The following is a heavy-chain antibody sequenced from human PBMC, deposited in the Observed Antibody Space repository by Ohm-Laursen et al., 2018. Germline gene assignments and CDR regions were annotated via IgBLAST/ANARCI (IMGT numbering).Heavy chain of an antibody. Sequence: SLRLSCAASGFTFTSFWMSWVRQAPGKGLERVANIKQDGSEKYYADSVKGRFSISRDNAKNSLYLQMNSLRAEDTAVYYCARGSGEYVYYWGQGTLVTVSS. CDR3: ARGSGEYVYY. V-gene: IGHV3-7*01. D-gene: IGHD2-15*01. CDR1: GFTFTSFW. CDR2: IKQDGSEK. J-gene: IGHJ4*02.